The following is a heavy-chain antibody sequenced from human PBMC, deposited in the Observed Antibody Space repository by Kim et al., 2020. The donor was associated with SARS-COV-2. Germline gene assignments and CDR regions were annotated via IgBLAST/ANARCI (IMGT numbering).Heavy chain of an antibody. CDR2: IYYSGST. V-gene: IGHV4-39*01. Sequence: SETLSLTCTVSGGSISSSSYYWGWIRQPPGKGLEWIGSIYYSGSTYYNPSLKSRVTISVDTSKNQFSLKLSSVTAADTAVYYCARTCGGDCYLSRSFDYWGQGTLVTVSS. CDR3: ARTCGGDCYLSRSFDY. J-gene: IGHJ4*02. CDR1: GGSISSSSYY. D-gene: IGHD2-21*01.